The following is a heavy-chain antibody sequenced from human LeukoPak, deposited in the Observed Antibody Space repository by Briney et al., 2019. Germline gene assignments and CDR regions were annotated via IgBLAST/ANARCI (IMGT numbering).Heavy chain of an antibody. J-gene: IGHJ4*02. CDR3: TTDSGRYYDFWSGDYYYFDK. D-gene: IGHD3-3*01. CDR2: IRSKANNYAT. CDR1: GFTFSDST. Sequence: PGGSLRLSCAASGFTFSDSTMHWVRQASGKGLEWVGRIRSKANNYATAYAVSVKGRFTISRDDSKNTAYLQMNSLRAEDTAVYYCTTDSGRYYDFWSGDYYYFDKWGQGTLVTVSS. V-gene: IGHV3-73*01.